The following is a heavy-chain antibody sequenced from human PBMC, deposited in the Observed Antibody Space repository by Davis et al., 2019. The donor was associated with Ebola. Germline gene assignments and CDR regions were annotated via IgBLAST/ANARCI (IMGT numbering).Heavy chain of an antibody. Sequence: GESPNTSCADSGITCSRHWMTWVRQAPGKGLEVVANIKPDGSEKYYADSVKGRFNISRDNAENSVYLQMSSLRAEDTAVYYCAASGWQVFLDYWDQGTLVTVSP. D-gene: IGHD6-19*01. V-gene: IGHV3-7*01. CDR2: IKPDGSEK. CDR1: GITCSRHW. CDR3: AASGWQVFLDY. J-gene: IGHJ4*02.